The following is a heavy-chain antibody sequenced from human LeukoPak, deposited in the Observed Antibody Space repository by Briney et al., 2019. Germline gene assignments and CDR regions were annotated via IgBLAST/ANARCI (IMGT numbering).Heavy chain of an antibody. CDR1: GGSISSYY. CDR3: ARGGSWIGADY. V-gene: IGHV4-59*08. CDR2: IYYSGST. Sequence: KPSETLSLTCTVSGGSISSYYWSWIRQPPGKGLEWIGYIYYSGSTNYNPSLRSRVTISVDTSKNQFSLILSSVSAADTAVYFCARGGSWIGADYWGQGTLVTVSS. J-gene: IGHJ4*02. D-gene: IGHD6-13*01.